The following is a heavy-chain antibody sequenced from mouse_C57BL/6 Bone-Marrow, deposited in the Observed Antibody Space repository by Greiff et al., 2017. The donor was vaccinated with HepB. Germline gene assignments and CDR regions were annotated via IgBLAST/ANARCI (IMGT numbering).Heavy chain of an antibody. V-gene: IGHV14-4*01. CDR1: GFNIKDDY. CDR3: TTDYGRDYAMDY. Sequence: EVHLVESGAELVRPGASVKLSCTASGFNIKDDYMHWVKQRPEQGLEWIGWIDPENGDTEYASKFQGKATITADTSSNTAYLQLSSLTSEDTAVYYCTTDYGRDYAMDYWGQGTSVTVSS. D-gene: IGHD1-1*01. J-gene: IGHJ4*01. CDR2: IDPENGDT.